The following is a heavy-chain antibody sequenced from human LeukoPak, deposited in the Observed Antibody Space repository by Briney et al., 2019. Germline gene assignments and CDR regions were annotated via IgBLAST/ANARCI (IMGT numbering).Heavy chain of an antibody. D-gene: IGHD3-22*01. V-gene: IGHV1-69*13. CDR3: AREGYYYDSSGYAFDI. Sequence: SVKVSCKASRGTFSSYAISWARQAPGQGLEWMGGIIPIFGTANYAQKFQGRVTITADESTSTAYMELSSLRSEDTAVYYCAREGYYYDSSGYAFDIWGQGTMVTVSS. CDR2: IIPIFGTA. J-gene: IGHJ3*02. CDR1: RGTFSSYA.